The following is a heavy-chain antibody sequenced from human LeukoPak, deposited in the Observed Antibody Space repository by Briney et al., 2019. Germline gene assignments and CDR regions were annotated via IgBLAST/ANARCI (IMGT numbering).Heavy chain of an antibody. V-gene: IGHV3-7*04. J-gene: IGHJ6*02. Sequence: GGSLRLSCAASGFTFITYWMTWVRQAPGKGLEWVANINQDGGAKFYVDSVKGRFTISRDNARNSLSLQMNSLRAEDTAVYFCARDMDVRGQGTTVTVSS. CDR1: GFTFITYW. CDR3: ARDMDV. CDR2: INQDGGAK.